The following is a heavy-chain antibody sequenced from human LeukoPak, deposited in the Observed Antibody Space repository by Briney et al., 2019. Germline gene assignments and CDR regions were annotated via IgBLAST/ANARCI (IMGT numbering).Heavy chain of an antibody. Sequence: GGSLRLSCAASGFTFSSYAMSWVRQAPGKGLEWVSAISGSGGSTYYADSVKGRFTISRDNSKNTLYLQMNSLRAEDTAVYYCARDNWGYDFWSGSKTYYYFDYWGQGTLVTVSS. CDR2: ISGSGGST. V-gene: IGHV3-23*01. J-gene: IGHJ4*02. CDR3: ARDNWGYDFWSGSKTYYYFDY. CDR1: GFTFSSYA. D-gene: IGHD3-3*01.